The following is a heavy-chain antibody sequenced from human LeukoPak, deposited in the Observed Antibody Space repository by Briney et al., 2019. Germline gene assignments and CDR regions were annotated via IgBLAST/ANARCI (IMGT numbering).Heavy chain of an antibody. CDR1: GFTFSSYS. J-gene: IGHJ3*02. CDR3: AREDTVDAFDI. CDR2: ISRGSGSI. D-gene: IGHD4-17*01. V-gene: IGHV3-21*01. Sequence: GGSLRLSCAASGFTFSSYSMNWVRQAPGKGLEWVSSISRGSGSIYYADSLKGRVTISRDNAKNSLYLQMNSLRAEDTAVYYCAREDTVDAFDIWGQGTMVTVSS.